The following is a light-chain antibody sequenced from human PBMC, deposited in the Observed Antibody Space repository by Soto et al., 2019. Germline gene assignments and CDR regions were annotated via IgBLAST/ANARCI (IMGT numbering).Light chain of an antibody. J-gene: IGKJ1*01. CDR1: QAISTW. V-gene: IGKV1D-12*01. CDR2: AAS. CDR3: PQANSFPRT. Sequence: DIQMTQSPSSVSASVGDRVTITCRASQAISTWLAWYQQKPGKAPKLLIYAASNLQTGVPSRFSGCGSGTDFTLTISSLQPEDFATYYFPQANSFPRTFGQGTKVEIK.